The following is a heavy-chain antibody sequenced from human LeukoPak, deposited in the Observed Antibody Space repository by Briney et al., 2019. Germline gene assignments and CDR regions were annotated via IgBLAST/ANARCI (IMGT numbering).Heavy chain of an antibody. CDR3: ARDAPHDYYYYGMDV. V-gene: IGHV3-66*01. CDR2: IYSGGST. J-gene: IGHJ6*02. CDR1: GFTVSSNY. Sequence: PGGSLRLSCAASGFTVSSNYMSWVRQAPGKGLEWVSVIYSGGSTYYADSVKGRFTISRDNSKNTLYLQMNSLRAEDTAVYYCARDAPHDYYYYGMDVWGQGTTVTVSS.